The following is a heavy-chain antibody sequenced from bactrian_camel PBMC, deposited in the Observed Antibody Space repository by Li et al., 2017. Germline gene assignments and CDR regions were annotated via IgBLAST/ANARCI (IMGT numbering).Heavy chain of an antibody. Sequence: VQLVESGGGSVQAGGSLRLSCAVSGYTYGSNCMGWFRQAPGKEREGVASLYIGGGTTYYADPVKGRFTISRDNAKNTLYLQMNSLKPEDTAMYYCAAGDEENYYSELELLDAADFAYWGQGTQVTVS. CDR1: GYTYGSNC. J-gene: IGHJ6*01. CDR2: LYIGGGTT. CDR3: AAGDEENYYSELELLDAADFAY. V-gene: IGHV3S40*01. D-gene: IGHD3*01.